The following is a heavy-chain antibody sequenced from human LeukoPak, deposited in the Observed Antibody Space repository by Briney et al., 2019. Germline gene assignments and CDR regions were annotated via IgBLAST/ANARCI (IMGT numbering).Heavy chain of an antibody. D-gene: IGHD4-17*01. V-gene: IGHV3-7*01. CDR2: IKQDGSEK. CDR3: ARGEDTTVIPWDY. Sequence: GGSLRLSCAASGFTFSSYWMSWVRQAPGKGLEWVANIKQDGSEKYYVDSVKGRFTISRDNSKNTLYLQMNSLRAEDTAVYYCARGEDTTVIPWDYWGQGTLVTVSS. CDR1: GFTFSSYW. J-gene: IGHJ4*02.